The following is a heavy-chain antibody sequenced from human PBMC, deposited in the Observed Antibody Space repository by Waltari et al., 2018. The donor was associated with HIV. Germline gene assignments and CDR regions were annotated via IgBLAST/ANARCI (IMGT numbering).Heavy chain of an antibody. CDR2: INHSGST. V-gene: IGHV4-34*01. CDR1: GGSFSGYY. J-gene: IGHJ4*02. CDR3: ARGRVVNSHFDY. D-gene: IGHD2-2*01. Sequence: QVQLQQWGAGLLKPSETLSLTCAVYGGSFSGYYWSWIRQPPGKGLEWIGEINHSGSTNYNPSLKSRVTISVDTSKNQFSLKLSSVTAADTAVYYCARGRVVNSHFDYWGQGTLVTVSS.